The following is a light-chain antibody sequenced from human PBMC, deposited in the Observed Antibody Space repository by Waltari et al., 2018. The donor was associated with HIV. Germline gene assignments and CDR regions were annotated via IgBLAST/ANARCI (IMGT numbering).Light chain of an antibody. CDR3: TSYTSSTTLV. CDR2: DAI. Sequence: QSALTQPASVSGSPGQSITISCTGTSSDVVGYNYVSWYQQHPGKAPKLMIYDAIKRPSGVSNRFSGSKSGNTASLTISGLQDEDEADYYCTSYTSSTTLVFGTGTKVTVL. CDR1: SSDVVGYNY. V-gene: IGLV2-14*01. J-gene: IGLJ1*01.